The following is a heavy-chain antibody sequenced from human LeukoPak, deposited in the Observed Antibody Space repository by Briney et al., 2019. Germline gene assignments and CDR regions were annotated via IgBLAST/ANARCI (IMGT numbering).Heavy chain of an antibody. CDR1: GFIFSTYV. D-gene: IGHD2-2*01. J-gene: IGHJ6*03. CDR2: MSAEGSIK. CDR3: AKWGYCSSTTCLAIMDV. Sequence: GGSLRLSCTASGFIFSTYVIHWVRQAPGKGLEWVAVMSAEGSIKLYTDSVKGRFTISRDNSKNTLYLEMNSLRTEDTAVYYCAKWGYCSSTTCLAIMDVWGKGTTVTVSS. V-gene: IGHV3-30-3*02.